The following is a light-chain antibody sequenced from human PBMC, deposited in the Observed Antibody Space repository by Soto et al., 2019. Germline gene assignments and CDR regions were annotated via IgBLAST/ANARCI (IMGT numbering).Light chain of an antibody. CDR1: SSDVGGYNY. CDR3: SSYTSSSTPWV. V-gene: IGLV2-14*01. J-gene: IGLJ3*02. CDR2: EVS. Sequence: QSVLTQPASVSGSPGQSINISCTGTSSDVGGYNYVSWYQQHPGKAPKFMIYEVSNRPSGVSNRFSGSKSGNTASLTISGLQAEDEADYYCSSYTSSSTPWVFGGGTMLTVL.